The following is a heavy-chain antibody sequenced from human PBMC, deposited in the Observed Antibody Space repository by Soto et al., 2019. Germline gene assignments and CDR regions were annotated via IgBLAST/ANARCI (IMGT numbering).Heavy chain of an antibody. D-gene: IGHD1-20*01. Sequence: SVKVSCKASGGTFSSYAISWVRQAPGQGLEWMGGIIPIFGTANYAQKFQGRVTITADESTSTAYMELSSLRSEDTAVYYCARITRLPNWFDPWGQGTLVTVSS. CDR1: GGTFSSYA. J-gene: IGHJ5*02. CDR3: ARITRLPNWFDP. V-gene: IGHV1-69*13. CDR2: IIPIFGTA.